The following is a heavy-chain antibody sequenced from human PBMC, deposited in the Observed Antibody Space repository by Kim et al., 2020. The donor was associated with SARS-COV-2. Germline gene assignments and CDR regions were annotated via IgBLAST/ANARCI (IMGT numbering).Heavy chain of an antibody. J-gene: IGHJ5*02. CDR1: GGSISSYY. Sequence: SETLSLTCTVSGGSISSYYWSWIRQPPGKGLEWIGYIYYSGSTNYNPSLKSRVTISVDTSKNQFSLKLSSVTAADTAVYYCARETTEKGDWFDPWGQGTLVTVSS. V-gene: IGHV4-59*01. D-gene: IGHD1-1*01. CDR3: ARETTEKGDWFDP. CDR2: IYYSGST.